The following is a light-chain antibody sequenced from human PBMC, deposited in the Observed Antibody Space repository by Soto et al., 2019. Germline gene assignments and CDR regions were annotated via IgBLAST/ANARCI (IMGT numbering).Light chain of an antibody. J-gene: IGKJ2*01. CDR3: QQYDKWPPT. V-gene: IGKV3-15*01. CDR2: YAS. Sequence: EMVMTQSPATLSVSPGERATLSCRASQNLSRNLAWYQQQPGQAPRLLIFYASTRATGIPARFSGSGSGTDFTLTISSLQSEEFAVYYCQQYDKWPPTFGQGTKLEIK. CDR1: QNLSRN.